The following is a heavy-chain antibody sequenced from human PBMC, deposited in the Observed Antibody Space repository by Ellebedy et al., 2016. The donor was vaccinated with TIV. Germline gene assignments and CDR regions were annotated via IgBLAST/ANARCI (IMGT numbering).Heavy chain of an antibody. CDR3: ARGSFTMVRGDNHPFDY. V-gene: IGHV4-34*01. J-gene: IGHJ4*02. CDR2: INHSGST. Sequence: MPSETLSLTCAVYGGSFSGYYWSWIRQPPGKGLEWIGEINHSGSTNYNPSLKSRVTISVDTSKNQFSLKLSSVTAADTAVYYCARGSFTMVRGDNHPFDYWGQGTLVTVSS. CDR1: GGSFSGYY. D-gene: IGHD3-10*01.